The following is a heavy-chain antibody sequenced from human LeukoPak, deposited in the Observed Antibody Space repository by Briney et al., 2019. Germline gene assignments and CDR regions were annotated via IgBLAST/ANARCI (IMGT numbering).Heavy chain of an antibody. CDR2: IYHSGST. J-gene: IGHJ4*02. V-gene: IGHV4-38-2*01. D-gene: IGHD4-11*01. CDR1: GYSISSGYY. Sequence: SETLSLTCAVSGYSISSGYYWGWIRQPPGKGLEWIGSIYHSGSTYYNPSLKSRVTISVDTPKNQFSLKLSSVTAADTAVYYCARHDYSNPLDYWGQGTLVTVSS. CDR3: ARHDYSNPLDY.